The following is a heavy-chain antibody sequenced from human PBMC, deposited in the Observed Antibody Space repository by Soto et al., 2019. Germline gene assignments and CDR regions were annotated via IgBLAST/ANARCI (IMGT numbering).Heavy chain of an antibody. CDR3: ANEVDVAFSSLQYGMDV. V-gene: IGHV3-30*14. CDR1: GFTFNNFA. J-gene: IGHJ6*02. CDR2: ISYDGTYK. D-gene: IGHD5-12*01. Sequence: RRGGSLRLSCAASGFTFNNFAMHWVRQAPGKGLEWVAFISYDGTYKYYADSVRGRFTVYRDNSKSTLFLQMNSLKFEDTAVYVCANEVDVAFSSLQYGMDVWGRGTTVTVSS.